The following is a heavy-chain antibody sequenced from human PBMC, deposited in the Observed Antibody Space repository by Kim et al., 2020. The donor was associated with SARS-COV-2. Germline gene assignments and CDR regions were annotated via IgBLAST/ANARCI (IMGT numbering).Heavy chain of an antibody. CDR3: ARGNLPPRSSSWWNYRNYYYYYGMDV. CDR2: MNPNSGNT. Sequence: ASVKVSCKASGYTFTSYDINWVRQATGQGLEWMGWMNPNSGNTGYAQKFQGRVTMTRNTSISTAYMELSSLRSEDTAVYYCARGNLPPRSSSWWNYRNYYYYYGMDVWGQGTTVTVSS. D-gene: IGHD6-13*01. V-gene: IGHV1-8*01. J-gene: IGHJ6*02. CDR1: GYTFTSYD.